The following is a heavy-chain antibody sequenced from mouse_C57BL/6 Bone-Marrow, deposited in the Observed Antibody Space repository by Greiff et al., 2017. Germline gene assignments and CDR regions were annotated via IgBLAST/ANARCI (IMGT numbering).Heavy chain of an antibody. CDR2: IWGVGST. CDR3: ATSVVPYAMDY. Sequence: VQRVESGPGLVAPSQSLSITCTVSGFSLTSYGVDWVRQSPGKGLEWLGVIWGVGSTNYNSALKSKLSISKDNTKSQVFLKMNSLHTDDTALYYCATSVVPYAMDYWGQGTSVTVS. D-gene: IGHD1-1*01. J-gene: IGHJ4*01. CDR1: GFSLTSYG. V-gene: IGHV2-6*01.